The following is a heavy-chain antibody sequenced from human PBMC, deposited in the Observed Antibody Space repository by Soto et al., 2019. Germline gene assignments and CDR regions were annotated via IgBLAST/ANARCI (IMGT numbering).Heavy chain of an antibody. D-gene: IGHD2-8*01. CDR3: VSQRTSVLTQAYFDY. CDR2: VYYRGRS. CDR1: GGSVSNGNYY. V-gene: IGHV4-39*01. J-gene: IGHJ4*02. Sequence: SETLSLTCTVSGGSVSNGNYYWGWIRQSPGKGLEWIGSVYYRGRSYSKSSVKSRVTISVDTSKNQFSLNLNSVTASDTAVYFCVSQRTSVLTQAYFDYWGPGALVTVSS.